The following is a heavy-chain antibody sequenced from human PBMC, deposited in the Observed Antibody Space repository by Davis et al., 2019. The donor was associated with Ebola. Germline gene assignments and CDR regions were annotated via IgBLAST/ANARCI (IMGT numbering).Heavy chain of an antibody. D-gene: IGHD3-3*01. CDR3: AKDLSTFYANYDLWSGYYTSYFDY. J-gene: IGHJ4*02. Sequence: GGSLRLSCAASGFTVSSNYMSWVRQAPGQGLEWVSVIYNGGSTYYADSVKGRFTISRDNSKNTLYLQMNSLRAEDTAVYYCAKDLSTFYANYDLWSGYYTSYFDYWGQGTLVTVSS. CDR1: GFTVSSNY. CDR2: IYNGGST. V-gene: IGHV3-53*01.